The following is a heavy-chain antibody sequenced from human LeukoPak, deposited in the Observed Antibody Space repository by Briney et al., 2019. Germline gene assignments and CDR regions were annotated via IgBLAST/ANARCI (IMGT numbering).Heavy chain of an antibody. D-gene: IGHD3-10*01. CDR3: ARAIRGSKIASRYYYYYMDV. V-gene: IGHV1-69*06. CDR2: IIPIFDTT. J-gene: IGHJ6*03. Sequence: SVKVSCKASGGTFNSYAISWVRQAPGQGLEWMGGIIPIFDTTNYAQKFQGRVTIIADKSTSTAYMELYSLRSEDTAVYYCARAIRGSKIASRYYYYYMDVWGKGTTVTVSS. CDR1: GGTFNSYA.